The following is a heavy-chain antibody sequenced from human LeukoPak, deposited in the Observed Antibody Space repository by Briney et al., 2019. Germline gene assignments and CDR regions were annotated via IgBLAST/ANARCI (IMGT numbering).Heavy chain of an antibody. D-gene: IGHD5-18*01. CDR2: ISGSGGST. CDR3: ATGGGYSYGYKRDYFDY. J-gene: IGHJ4*02. V-gene: IGHV3-23*01. CDR1: GFTFSSYA. Sequence: GGSLRLSCAASGFTFSSYAMSWVRQAPGKGLEWVSAISGSGGSTYYADSVKGRFTISRDNSKNTLYLQMNSLRAEDTAVYYCATGGGYSYGYKRDYFDYWGQGTLVTVSS.